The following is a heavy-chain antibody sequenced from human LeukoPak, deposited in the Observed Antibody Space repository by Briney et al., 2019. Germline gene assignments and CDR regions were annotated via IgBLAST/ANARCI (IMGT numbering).Heavy chain of an antibody. CDR3: ARGGGRHVEY. D-gene: IGHD3-16*01. Sequence: GGSLRLSCAASGFTFSSYWMSWVRQAPGEGLEWLANIKRDGSAKNYVDSVKGRFTISRGNAKNSLYLQMNSLSAEDTAVYYCARGGGRHVEYWGQGNLVTVSS. J-gene: IGHJ4*02. V-gene: IGHV3-7*05. CDR2: IKRDGSAK. CDR1: GFTFSSYW.